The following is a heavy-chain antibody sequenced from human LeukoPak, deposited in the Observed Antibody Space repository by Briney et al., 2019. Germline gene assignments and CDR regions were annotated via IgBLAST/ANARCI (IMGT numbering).Heavy chain of an antibody. CDR2: ISAGGGST. D-gene: IGHD6-13*01. CDR1: GFSFSSNA. Sequence: GGSLRLSCAASGFSFSSNAMSWVRQTPGKGLEWVSAISAGGGSTYHSDSVKGRFTISRDNSKNTLYLQMNSLRAEDTAAYYCAQTITGYSSSWYQHFQHWGQGTLVTVSS. J-gene: IGHJ1*01. CDR3: AQTITGYSSSWYQHFQH. V-gene: IGHV3-23*01.